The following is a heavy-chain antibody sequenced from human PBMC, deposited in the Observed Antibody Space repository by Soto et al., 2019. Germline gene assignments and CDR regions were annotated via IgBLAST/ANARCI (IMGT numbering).Heavy chain of an antibody. CDR1: GYAFTSYG. Sequence: QVHLVQSGAEVKKPGASVKVSCKASGYAFTSYGMSWVRQAPGQGLEWMGWINTYNSDTNSAPRLQGRITMTTDTSTSTAYMELRSLTSDDTAVDYCVREERDSCRGGNCFSFDYWGQGTLVSVSS. D-gene: IGHD2-15*01. CDR2: INTYNSDT. J-gene: IGHJ4*02. CDR3: VREERDSCRGGNCFSFDY. V-gene: IGHV1-18*04.